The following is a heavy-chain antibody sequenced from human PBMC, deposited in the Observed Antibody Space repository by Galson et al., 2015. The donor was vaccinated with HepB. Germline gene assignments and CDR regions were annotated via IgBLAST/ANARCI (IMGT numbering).Heavy chain of an antibody. Sequence: SLRLSCAASGFTFSSYGMHWVRQAPGKGLEWVAVISHDGSNKNYADSVKGRFTISRDNSKNTLYLQMNSLRAEDTAVYYCAKHKYVNEKYPFFDYWGQGTLVTVSS. V-gene: IGHV3-30*18. CDR1: GFTFSSYG. J-gene: IGHJ4*02. CDR2: ISHDGSNK. D-gene: IGHD2-2*01. CDR3: AKHKYVNEKYPFFDY.